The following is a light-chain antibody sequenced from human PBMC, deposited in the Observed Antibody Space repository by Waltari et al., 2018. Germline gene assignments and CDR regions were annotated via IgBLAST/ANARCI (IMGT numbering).Light chain of an antibody. J-gene: IGKJ4*02. CDR3: QQYYGTPLT. Sequence: DIVMTQSPDSLSVSLGERAVLYCTSSQSILWRPENKTYMAWYQHKVGQPPKLLFYWASTRKSGVPDRFSGSGSARDFTLTISSLQAEDVAVYYCQQYYGTPLTFGGGTKVEIK. CDR2: WAS. V-gene: IGKV4-1*01. CDR1: QSILWRPENKTY.